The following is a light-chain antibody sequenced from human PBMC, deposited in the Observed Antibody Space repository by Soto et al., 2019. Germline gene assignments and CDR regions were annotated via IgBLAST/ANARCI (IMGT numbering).Light chain of an antibody. J-gene: IGKJ4*01. CDR1: QGISSY. V-gene: IGKV1-9*01. CDR3: QQVNSYPLT. Sequence: DLQLTQSPSFLSASVGDRVTITCRASQGISSYLAWYQQKPGKAPNLLIYAASTLQSGVPSRFSGSGSGTAFTLTISSLQPEDFATYYCQQVNSYPLTFGGGTKVEI. CDR2: AAS.